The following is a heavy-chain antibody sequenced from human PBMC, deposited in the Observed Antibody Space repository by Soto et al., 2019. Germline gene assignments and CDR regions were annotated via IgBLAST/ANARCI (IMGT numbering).Heavy chain of an antibody. D-gene: IGHD3-22*01. CDR2: INAGNGNT. J-gene: IGHJ4*02. CDR1: GYTFTSYA. Sequence: QVQLVQSGAEVKKPGASVKVSCKASGYTFTSYAMHWVRQAPGQRLEWMGWINAGNGNTKNSQKVQGRVTITRDTSASKAYMELSSLRSEDTAVYYCSGHEIVVAKGFEYWGQGTLVTVSS. CDR3: SGHEIVVAKGFEY. V-gene: IGHV1-3*01.